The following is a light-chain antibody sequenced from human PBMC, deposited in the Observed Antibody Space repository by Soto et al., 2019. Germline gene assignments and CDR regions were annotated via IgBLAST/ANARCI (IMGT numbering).Light chain of an antibody. Sequence: EIVMKQSPATLSVSPGERATLSCRASQSVSSGLAWYQQKPGQAPRLLIYGASTRATGIPARFSGSGSGTDFTLTISSLPSEDFAVYHCQQYNNWPQTFGQGTKVEIK. J-gene: IGKJ1*01. CDR1: QSVSSG. CDR2: GAS. CDR3: QQYNNWPQT. V-gene: IGKV3-15*01.